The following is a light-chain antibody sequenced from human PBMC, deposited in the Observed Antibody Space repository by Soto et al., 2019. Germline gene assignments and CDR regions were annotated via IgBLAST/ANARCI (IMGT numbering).Light chain of an antibody. CDR3: QSYESSLSGYV. Sequence: QSVLTHPPSVSGAPGQRVTISCTGSSSNIGAGYDVHWYQQLPGTAPKLLIYGNSNRPSGVPDRFSGSKSGTSASLAITGLQAEHEADYYCQSYESSLSGYVFGTGTKVTVL. CDR2: GNS. V-gene: IGLV1-40*01. J-gene: IGLJ1*01. CDR1: SSNIGAGYD.